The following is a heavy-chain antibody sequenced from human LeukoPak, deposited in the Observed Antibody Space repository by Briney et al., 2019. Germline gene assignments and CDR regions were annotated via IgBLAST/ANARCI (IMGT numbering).Heavy chain of an antibody. CDR2: IYSGGAT. D-gene: IGHD5-24*01. J-gene: IGHJ3*02. CDR1: GLTVNSNY. CDR3: VSQKWLYAFVI. Sequence: GGSLRLSCVASGLTVNSNYMSWVRQAPGEGLEWVSAIYSGGATYYADSVRGRFTVSRDDSKTTLYLQMYSLRVEDTAMYYCVSQKWLYAFVIWGQGTMVTVSS. V-gene: IGHV3-53*01.